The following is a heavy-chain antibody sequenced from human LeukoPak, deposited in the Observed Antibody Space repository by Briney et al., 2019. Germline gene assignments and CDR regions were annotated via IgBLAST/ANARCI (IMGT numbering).Heavy chain of an antibody. V-gene: IGHV1-46*01. CDR3: ARDQEGFDY. Sequence: ASVNVPCKASGYTFTSYYMHWVRQAPGQGLEWMGIISTSGGNTGYAQKFQGRIIMTRDTSTSTVYLDLSSLRSDDTAVYYCARDQEGFDYWGQGTLVTVSS. CDR2: ISTSGGNT. J-gene: IGHJ4*02. CDR1: GYTFTSYY.